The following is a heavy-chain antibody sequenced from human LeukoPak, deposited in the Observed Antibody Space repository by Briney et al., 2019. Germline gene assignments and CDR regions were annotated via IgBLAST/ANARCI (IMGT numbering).Heavy chain of an antibody. D-gene: IGHD2-15*01. CDR3: AKAKSGYCSGGSCFDY. CDR2: ISGSDGST. Sequence: GGSLRLSCAASGSTFSSYAMSWVRQAPGKGLEWVSAISGSDGSTYYADSVKGRFTISRDNSKNTLYLQMKSLRAEDTAVYYCAKAKSGYCSGGSCFDYWGQGTLVTVSS. V-gene: IGHV3-23*01. J-gene: IGHJ4*02. CDR1: GSTFSSYA.